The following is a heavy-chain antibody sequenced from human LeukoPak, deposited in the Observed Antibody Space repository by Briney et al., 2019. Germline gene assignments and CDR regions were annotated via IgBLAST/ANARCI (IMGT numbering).Heavy chain of an antibody. J-gene: IGHJ4*02. CDR3: ARVSGAAFPFIDY. CDR2: IYYSGST. Sequence: SETLSLTCTVSGGSISSGDYYWSWIRQPPGTGLEWIGYIYYSGSTYYNPSLKSRVTISVDTSKNQFSLKLSSVTAADTAVYYCARVSGAAFPFIDYWGREPWSPSPQ. CDR1: GGSISSGDYY. V-gene: IGHV4-30-4*01. D-gene: IGHD3-10*01.